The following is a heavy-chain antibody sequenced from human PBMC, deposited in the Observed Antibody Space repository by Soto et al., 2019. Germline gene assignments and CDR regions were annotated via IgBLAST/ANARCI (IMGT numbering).Heavy chain of an antibody. CDR2: IDPSDSYT. V-gene: IGHV5-10-1*01. J-gene: IGHJ6*02. CDR1: GYSFTSYW. D-gene: IGHD6-19*01. Sequence: PGESLKISCKGSGYSFTSYWISWVRQMPGKGLEWMGRIDPSDSYTNYSPSFQGHVTISADKSISTAYLQRSSLKASDTAMYYCASSNYRLVRDYYYGMDVWGQGTTVTVSS. CDR3: ASSNYRLVRDYYYGMDV.